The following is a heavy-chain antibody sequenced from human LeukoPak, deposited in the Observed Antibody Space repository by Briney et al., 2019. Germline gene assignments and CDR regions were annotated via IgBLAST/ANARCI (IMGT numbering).Heavy chain of an antibody. CDR1: GFTFSSYS. J-gene: IGHJ6*03. CDR3: ARDGGHVLQWPRNYYYYYMDV. Sequence: GGSLRLSCAASGFTFSSYSMNWVRQAPGKGLEWVSSISSSSSYIYYADSVKGRFTISRDNAKNSLYLQMNSLRAEDTAVYYCARDGGHVLQWPRNYYYYYMDVWGKGTTVTVSS. D-gene: IGHD6-19*01. CDR2: ISSSSSYI. V-gene: IGHV3-21*01.